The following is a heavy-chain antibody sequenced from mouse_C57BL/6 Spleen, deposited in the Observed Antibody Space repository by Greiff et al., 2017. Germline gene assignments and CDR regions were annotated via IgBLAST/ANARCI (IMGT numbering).Heavy chain of an antibody. D-gene: IGHD2-2*01. V-gene: IGHV1-26*01. CDR3: AREVTPLYYAMDD. CDR2: INPNNGGT. CDR1: GYTFTDYY. J-gene: IGHJ4*01. Sequence: EVQLQQSGPELVKPGASVKISCKASGYTFTDYYMNWVKQSHGKSLEWIGDINPNNGGTSYNQKFKGKATLTVDKSSSTAYMELRSLTSEDSAVYYCAREVTPLYYAMDDWGQGTSVTVSS.